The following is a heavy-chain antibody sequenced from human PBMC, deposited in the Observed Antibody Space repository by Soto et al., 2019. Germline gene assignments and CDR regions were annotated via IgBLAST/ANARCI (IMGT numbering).Heavy chain of an antibody. J-gene: IGHJ4*02. CDR3: AHRRSGYFDS. Sequence: QITLKESGPTLVKPTQTLTLTCTFSGFSLTETGMGVGWIRQPPGKALEWLALIYWDDDKRYSPSLKRGLTISKGASKNKVVLTKTIVDAVDTATYYCAHRRSGYFDSWGQGTLVTVSS. CDR2: IYWDDDK. V-gene: IGHV2-5*02. CDR1: GFSLTETGMG.